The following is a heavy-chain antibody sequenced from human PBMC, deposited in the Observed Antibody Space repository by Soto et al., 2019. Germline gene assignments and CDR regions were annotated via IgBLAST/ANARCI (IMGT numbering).Heavy chain of an antibody. Sequence: PSQTLSLTYSVSGGSVSSYYWSWIRQPPGKGLEWIGYISYTASTNYNPSLKNRVTISVDTSKNQFSRKLSSVTAADTAVYYCASVGQCYDFWSGYSYEDYLDYWGQGNLVTV. CDR1: GGSVSSYY. CDR3: ASVGQCYDFWSGYSYEDYLDY. J-gene: IGHJ4*02. CDR2: ISYTAST. D-gene: IGHD3-3*01. V-gene: IGHV4-59*02.